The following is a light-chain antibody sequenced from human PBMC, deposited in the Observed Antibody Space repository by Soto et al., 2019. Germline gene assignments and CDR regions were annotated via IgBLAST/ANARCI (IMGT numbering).Light chain of an antibody. Sequence: QSVLTKPASVSGSPGQWITISCTGTSSDVGGYNYVSWYQQHPGKAPKLMIYDVSNRPSGVSNRFSGSKSGNTASLTISGLQAEDEADYYCSSYTSSSTRGVFGTGTKVTVL. J-gene: IGLJ1*01. CDR1: SSDVGGYNY. CDR2: DVS. CDR3: SSYTSSSTRGV. V-gene: IGLV2-14*01.